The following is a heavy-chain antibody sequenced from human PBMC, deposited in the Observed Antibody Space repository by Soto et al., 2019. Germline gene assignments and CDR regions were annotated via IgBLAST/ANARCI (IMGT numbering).Heavy chain of an antibody. CDR3: ARKKDLQFGMDV. V-gene: IGHV1-18*04. CDR1: GYTFTNYG. D-gene: IGHD2-15*01. Sequence: QVQLVQSGAEVKKPGASVKVSCKASGYTFTNYGISWVRQAPGQGLEWMGWINVYNGNINYAQNFQGRVTMTTDTSTSTAYMELRSLRSDDTAVYSCARKKDLQFGMDVWGQGTTVTVSS. J-gene: IGHJ6*02. CDR2: INVYNGNI.